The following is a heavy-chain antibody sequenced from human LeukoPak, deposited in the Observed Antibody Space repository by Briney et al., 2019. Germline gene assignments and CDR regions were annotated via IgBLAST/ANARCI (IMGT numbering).Heavy chain of an antibody. J-gene: IGHJ5*02. Sequence: GASVKVSCKASGYTFTNYGISWVRQAPGQGFEWMGWISPSNGKTNYAQKLQGGVTMTTDTSTSTAFVEVRSLRSDDTAIYYCARGGYSGYVADPWGQGTLVTVSS. CDR1: GYTFTNYG. CDR2: ISPSNGKT. D-gene: IGHD5-12*01. CDR3: ARGGYSGYVADP. V-gene: IGHV1-18*01.